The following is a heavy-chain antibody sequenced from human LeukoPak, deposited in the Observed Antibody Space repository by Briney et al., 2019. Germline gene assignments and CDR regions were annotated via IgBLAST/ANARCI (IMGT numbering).Heavy chain of an antibody. Sequence: GGSLRLSCAASGFTFSNFAMTWVRQAPGKGLEWVSSIVGSSSTYYADSLKGRFTISRDNAKNSLYLQMNSLRAEDTAVYYCARMGAGSSRDYWGQGTLVTVSS. CDR2: IVGSSST. D-gene: IGHD1-26*01. CDR1: GFTFSNFA. V-gene: IGHV3-21*01. J-gene: IGHJ4*02. CDR3: ARMGAGSSRDY.